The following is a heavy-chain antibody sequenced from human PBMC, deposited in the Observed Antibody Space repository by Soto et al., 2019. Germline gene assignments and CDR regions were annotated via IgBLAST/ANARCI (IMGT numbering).Heavy chain of an antibody. CDR3: AAIVAVPAAPIDA. J-gene: IGHJ6*04. CDR2: MSSSGSTI. D-gene: IGHD2-2*01. Sequence: PVGSLRLSCAASGFTFSSYDMNWVRQAPGKGLECVSYMSSSGSTIYYADSVKGRFTVSRDNAKSSLYLQMNSLRAEDTAVYYCAAIVAVPAAPIDAWGKGTTVTVSS. CDR1: GFTFSSYD. V-gene: IGHV3-48*03.